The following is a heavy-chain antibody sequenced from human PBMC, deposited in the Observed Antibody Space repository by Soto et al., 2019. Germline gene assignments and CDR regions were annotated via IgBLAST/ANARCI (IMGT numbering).Heavy chain of an antibody. J-gene: IGHJ5*02. CDR3: AREVRAAASMWFDP. V-gene: IGHV4-59*01. Sequence: SETLSLTCTVSGGSISSYYWSWIRQPPGKGLEWIGYIYYSGSTNYNPSLKSRVTISVDTSKNQFSLKLSSVTAADTAVYYCAREVRAAASMWFDPWGQGTLVTVS. CDR1: GGSISSYY. D-gene: IGHD6-13*01. CDR2: IYYSGST.